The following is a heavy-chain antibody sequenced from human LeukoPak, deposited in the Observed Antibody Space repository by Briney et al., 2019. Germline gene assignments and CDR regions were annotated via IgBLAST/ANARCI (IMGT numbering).Heavy chain of an antibody. D-gene: IGHD4-11*01. V-gene: IGHV7-4-1*02. J-gene: IGHJ5*02. CDR1: GYTFTSYA. CDR2: INTNTGNP. CDR3: ARGPPPTVLTTFGWFDP. Sequence: GASVKVSCKASGYTFTSYAMSWVRQAPGQGLEWMGWINTNTGNPTYAQGFTGRFVFSLDTAVSTAYLQISGLKAEDTAVSYCARGPPPTVLTTFGWFDPWGQGTLVTVSS.